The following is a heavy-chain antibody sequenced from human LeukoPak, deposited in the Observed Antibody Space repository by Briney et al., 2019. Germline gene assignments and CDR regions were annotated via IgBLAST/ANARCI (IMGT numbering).Heavy chain of an antibody. Sequence: ASVKVSCKASGYTFTGYYMHWVRQAPGQGLEWMGWINPNSGGTNYAQKFRGRVTMTRDTSISTAYMELSRLRSDDTAVYYCARGGAVTTSLSNYWGQGTLVTVSS. CDR3: ARGGAVTTSLSNY. D-gene: IGHD4-17*01. CDR2: INPNSGGT. J-gene: IGHJ4*02. V-gene: IGHV1-2*02. CDR1: GYTFTGYY.